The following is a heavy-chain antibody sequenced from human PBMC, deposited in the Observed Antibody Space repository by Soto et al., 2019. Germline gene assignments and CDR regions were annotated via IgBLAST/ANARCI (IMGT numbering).Heavy chain of an antibody. CDR3: ARGRKSIAALFSPYYYYYYMDV. D-gene: IGHD6-6*01. Sequence: SVKVSCKASGGTFSSYTISWVRQAPGQGLEWMGRIIPILGIANYAQKFQGRVTITADKSTSTAYMELSSLRSEDTAVYYCARGRKSIAALFSPYYYYYYMDVWGKGTTVTVSS. CDR1: GGTFSSYT. J-gene: IGHJ6*03. V-gene: IGHV1-69*02. CDR2: IIPILGIA.